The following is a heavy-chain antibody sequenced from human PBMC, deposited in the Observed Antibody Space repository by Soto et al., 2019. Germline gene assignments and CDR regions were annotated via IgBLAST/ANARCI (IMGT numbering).Heavy chain of an antibody. Sequence: GGSLRLSCAASGFTFSSYGMHWVRQAPGKGLEWVAVIWYDGSNKYYADSVKGRFTISRDNSKNTLYLQMNSLRAEDTAVYYCAREQTHSSSSIMFDYWGQGTLVTVSS. CDR2: IWYDGSNK. J-gene: IGHJ4*02. CDR1: GFTFSSYG. CDR3: AREQTHSSSSIMFDY. V-gene: IGHV3-33*01. D-gene: IGHD6-13*01.